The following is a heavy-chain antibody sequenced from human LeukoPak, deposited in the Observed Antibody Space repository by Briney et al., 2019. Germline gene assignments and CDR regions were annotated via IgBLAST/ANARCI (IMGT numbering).Heavy chain of an antibody. CDR2: ISGSGGST. CDR1: GFSFSSYS. V-gene: IGHV3-23*01. D-gene: IGHD2-21*02. CDR3: AKGAQHYCGGDCYSAYFDY. J-gene: IGHJ4*02. Sequence: GGSLRLSCAASGFSFSSYSMTWVRQAPGKGLEWVSAISGSGGSTYYADSVKGRFTISRDNSKNTLYLQMNSLRAEDTAVYYCAKGAQHYCGGDCYSAYFDYWGQGTLVTVSS.